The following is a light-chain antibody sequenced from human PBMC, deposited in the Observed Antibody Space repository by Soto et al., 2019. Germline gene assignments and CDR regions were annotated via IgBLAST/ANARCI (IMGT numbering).Light chain of an antibody. J-gene: IGLJ1*01. V-gene: IGLV2-14*01. CDR3: SSYTGSVTYV. CDR2: DVS. Sequence: QSALTQPASVSGSPGQSITISCTGTSSDVGGYNYVSWYQQHPGKAPKLMIYDVSNRPSGVSNRFSGSKSGNTASLTIFGLQAEDEADYYCSSYTGSVTYVFGTGTKLTVL. CDR1: SSDVGGYNY.